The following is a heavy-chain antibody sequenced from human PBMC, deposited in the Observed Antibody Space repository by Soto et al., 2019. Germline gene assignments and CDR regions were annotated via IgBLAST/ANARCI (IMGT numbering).Heavy chain of an antibody. CDR1: GYTFTSYA. Sequence: ASVKVSCKASGYTFTSYAMHWVRQAPGQRLEWMGWINAGNGNTKYSQKFQGRVTITRDTSASTAYMELSSLRSEDTAVYYCARDRSNYDFWSGYDDYWGQGTLVTVSS. J-gene: IGHJ4*02. CDR2: INAGNGNT. V-gene: IGHV1-3*01. CDR3: ARDRSNYDFWSGYDDY. D-gene: IGHD3-3*01.